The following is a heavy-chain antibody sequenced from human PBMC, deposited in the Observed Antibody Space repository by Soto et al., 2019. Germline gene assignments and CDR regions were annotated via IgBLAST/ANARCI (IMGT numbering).Heavy chain of an antibody. D-gene: IGHD6-13*01. CDR2: SHQSGNT. J-gene: IGHJ4*02. V-gene: IGHV4-4*02. Sequence: QVQLQESGPGLVKPSGTLSLTCAVSGVSISSHDWWTWVRQPPGKGLEWIGESHQSGNTNYNSSLESRVTISVDKSKNQFSLNRSSVTVADTAVYYCATRDTSRFYWGQGTLVTVSS. CDR1: GVSISSHDW. CDR3: ATRDTSRFY.